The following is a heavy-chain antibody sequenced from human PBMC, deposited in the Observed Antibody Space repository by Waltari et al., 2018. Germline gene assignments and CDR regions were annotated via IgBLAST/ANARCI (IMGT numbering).Heavy chain of an antibody. Sequence: VLLLQSGAAVKKPGTTVKISCKVSAFTITNYYIHWVQRAPGKGLHWMGLVDPEDGEAIYSENFQGRVTMTADTSTDTVYMQLSSLTSDDTAIYYCATGLEDSDSASRPFDVWGQGTMVTVS. D-gene: IGHD1-26*01. V-gene: IGHV1-69-2*01. CDR2: VDPEDGEA. CDR3: ATGLEDSDSASRPFDV. CDR1: AFTITNYY. J-gene: IGHJ3*01.